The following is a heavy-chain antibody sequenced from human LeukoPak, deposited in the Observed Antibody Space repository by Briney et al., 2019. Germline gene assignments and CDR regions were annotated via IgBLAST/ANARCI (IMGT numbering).Heavy chain of an antibody. CDR1: GFTLSSYA. CDR3: ARDGWEYQLLYHFDY. D-gene: IGHD2-2*02. V-gene: IGHV3-30*04. CDR2: ISYDGSNK. J-gene: IGHJ4*02. Sequence: PGRSLRLSCAASGFTLSSYAMHWVRQAPGKGLEWVAVISYDGSNKYYADSVKGRFTISRDNSKNTLFLQMNSLRAEDTAVYYCARDGWEYQLLYHFDYWGQGTLVTVSS.